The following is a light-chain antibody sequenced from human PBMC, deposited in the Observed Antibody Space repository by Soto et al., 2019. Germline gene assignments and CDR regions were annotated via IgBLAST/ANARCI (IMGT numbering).Light chain of an antibody. V-gene: IGKV1D-12*01. J-gene: IGKJ5*01. Sequence: DIQMTQSPSSLSASVGRTVSISSRSSQDVGRWLSWYQQKPGKAPKILIFATSTLQSGVPSRLSGSGSGTDFTLTITSLQSEDFATYYCQQARSFPVTFGQGTRLEIK. CDR1: QDVGRW. CDR3: QQARSFPVT. CDR2: ATS.